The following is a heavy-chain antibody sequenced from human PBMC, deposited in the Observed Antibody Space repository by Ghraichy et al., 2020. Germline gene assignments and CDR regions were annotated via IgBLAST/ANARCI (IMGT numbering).Heavy chain of an antibody. V-gene: IGHV4-34*01. Sequence: SETLSLTCAVYGGSFSGYYWSWIRQPPGKGLEWIGEINHSGSTNYNPSLKSRVTISVDTSKNQFSLKLSSVTAADTAVYYCARGPNDHWDLWGRGTLVTVSS. J-gene: IGHJ2*01. CDR2: INHSGST. CDR1: GGSFSGYY. D-gene: IGHD1-1*01. CDR3: ARGPNDHWDL.